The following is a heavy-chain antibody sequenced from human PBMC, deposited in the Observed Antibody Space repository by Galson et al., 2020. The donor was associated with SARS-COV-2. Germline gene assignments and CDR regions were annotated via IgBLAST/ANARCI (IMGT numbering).Heavy chain of an antibody. V-gene: IGHV1-18*01. CDR2: ISAYNGNT. J-gene: IGHJ4*02. CDR1: GYTFTSYG. D-gene: IGHD4-4*01. CDR3: ARDRSTKYMTTDIDY. Sequence: ASVKVSCKASGYTFTSYGISWVRQAPGQGLEWMGWISAYNGNTNYAQKLQGRVTMTTDTSTSTAYMELRSLRSDDTAVYYCARDRSTKYMTTDIDYWGQGTLVTVSS.